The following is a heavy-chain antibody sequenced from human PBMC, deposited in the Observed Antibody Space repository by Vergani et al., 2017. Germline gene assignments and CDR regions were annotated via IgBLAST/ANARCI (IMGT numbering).Heavy chain of an antibody. V-gene: IGHV1-8*01. J-gene: IGHJ4*02. D-gene: IGHD6-19*01. Sequence: VSCKASGYTFTSYDINWVRQATGQGLEWMGWMNPNSGNTGYAQKFQGRVTMTRNTSISTAYMELSSLRSEDTAVYYCARGGLRSGWYFFDYWGQGTLVTVSS. CDR1: GYTFTSYD. CDR2: MNPNSGNT. CDR3: ARGGLRSGWYFFDY.